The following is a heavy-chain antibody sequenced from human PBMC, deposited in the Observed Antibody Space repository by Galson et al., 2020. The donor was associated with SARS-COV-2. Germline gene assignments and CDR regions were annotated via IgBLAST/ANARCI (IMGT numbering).Heavy chain of an antibody. J-gene: IGHJ5*02. V-gene: IGHV4-39*01. CDR1: GGSISSSSYY. D-gene: IGHD2-8*01. CDR3: ARHVGTDIVLMVYATKNWFDP. CDR2: IYCSGST. Sequence: SQTLSLTCTVSGGSISSSSYYWGWIRQPPGKGLEWIGSIYCSGSTYYNPSLKSRVTISVDTSKNQFSLKLSSVTAADTAVYYCARHVGTDIVLMVYATKNWFDPWGQGTLVTVSS.